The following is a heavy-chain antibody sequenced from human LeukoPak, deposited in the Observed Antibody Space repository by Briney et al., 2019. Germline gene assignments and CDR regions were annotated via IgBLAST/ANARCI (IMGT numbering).Heavy chain of an antibody. D-gene: IGHD4-17*01. CDR1: GFTFSSYS. CDR3: ARVSRTTVTTGWFDP. Sequence: GGSLRLSCAASGFTFSSYSMNWVRQAPGKGLEWVSSISSSSSYIYYADSVKGRFTISRDNAKNSLYLQTNSLRAEDTAVYYCARVSRTTVTTGWFDPWGQGTLVTVSS. V-gene: IGHV3-21*01. J-gene: IGHJ5*02. CDR2: ISSSSSYI.